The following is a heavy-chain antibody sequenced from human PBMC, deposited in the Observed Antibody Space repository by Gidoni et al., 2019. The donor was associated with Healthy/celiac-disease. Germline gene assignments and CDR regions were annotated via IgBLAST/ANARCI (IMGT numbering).Heavy chain of an antibody. CDR1: GYTFTSYY. D-gene: IGHD5-18*01. CDR3: ARVADTAMVTMDLLYYFDY. Sequence: QVQLVQSGAEVKKPGASVKVSCKASGYTFTSYYMHWVRQAPGQGLEWMGIINPSGGSTSYAQKFQGRVTMTRDTSTSTVYMELSSLRSEDTAVYYCARVADTAMVTMDLLYYFDYWGQGTLVTVSS. J-gene: IGHJ4*02. CDR2: INPSGGST. V-gene: IGHV1-46*01.